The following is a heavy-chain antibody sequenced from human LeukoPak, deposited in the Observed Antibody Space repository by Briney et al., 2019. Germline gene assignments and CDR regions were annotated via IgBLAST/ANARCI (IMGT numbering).Heavy chain of an antibody. V-gene: IGHV1-69*05. D-gene: IGHD3-3*01. J-gene: IGHJ4*02. CDR3: ARDEGIWSGYDYAPFDY. CDR1: GGTFSSYA. CDR2: IIPIFGTA. Sequence: SVKVSCKASGGTFSSYAISWVRQAPGQGLEWMGRIIPIFGTANYAQKFQGRVTITTDESTSTAYIELTSLSSEDPTVYYCARDEGIWSGYDYAPFDYWGQGTLVTVSS.